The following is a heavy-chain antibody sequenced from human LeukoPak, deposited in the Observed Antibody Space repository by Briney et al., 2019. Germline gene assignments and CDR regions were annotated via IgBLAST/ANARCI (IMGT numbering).Heavy chain of an antibody. J-gene: IGHJ4*02. CDR1: GFTFSNSA. V-gene: IGHV1-58*02. CDR3: AAELYSGTYGRCCSFAF. Sequence: SVKLSCKTSGFTFSNSAMQWGRQARGQRLEWIGWIIVGSGRTHYAQNLQERITITRDMSTNTTYMELSRLRSDDTAVYYCAAELYSGTYGRCCSFAFWGQGTQVAVSS. D-gene: IGHD1-26*01. CDR2: IIVGSGRT.